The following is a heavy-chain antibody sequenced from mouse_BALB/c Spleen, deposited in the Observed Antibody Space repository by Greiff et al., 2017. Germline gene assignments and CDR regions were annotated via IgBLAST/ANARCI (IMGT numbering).Heavy chain of an antibody. Sequence: EVQLQESGAELVKPGASVKLSCTASGFNIKDTYMHWVKQWPEQGLEWIGRIDPANGNTKYDPKFQGKATITRDTSSNTAYLQLSSLTSEDTAVYYCAFYGTPFAYWGQGTLVTVSA. CDR2: IDPANGNT. J-gene: IGHJ3*01. V-gene: IGHV14-3*02. CDR3: AFYGTPFAY. CDR1: GFNIKDTY. D-gene: IGHD2-1*01.